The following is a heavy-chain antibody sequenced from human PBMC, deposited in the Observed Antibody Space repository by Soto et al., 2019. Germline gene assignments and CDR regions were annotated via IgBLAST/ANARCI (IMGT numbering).Heavy chain of an antibody. CDR3: ARRGYSYGSLDAFDI. Sequence: GESLKISCKGSGYSFTSYWIGWVRQMAGKGLEWMGIIYPGDSDTRYSPSFQGQVTISADKSISTAYLQWSSLKASDTAMYYCARRGYSYGSLDAFDIWGQGTMVTVSS. CDR2: IYPGDSDT. D-gene: IGHD5-18*01. J-gene: IGHJ3*02. CDR1: GYSFTSYW. V-gene: IGHV5-51*01.